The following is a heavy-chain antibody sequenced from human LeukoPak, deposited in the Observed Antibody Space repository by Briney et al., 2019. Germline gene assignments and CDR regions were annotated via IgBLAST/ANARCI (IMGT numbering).Heavy chain of an antibody. J-gene: IGHJ4*02. CDR2: ISGSGGSI. D-gene: IGHD5-24*01. CDR1: GFTFSDYA. Sequence: GGSLRLSCTASGFTFSDYAMSWVRQAPGKGLEWVSGISGSGGSIRYADSVKGRFIISRDNSKNTLYLQMNSLRAEDTAVYYCAKGGDGYNYYFDYWGLGTLVTVSS. CDR3: AKGGDGYNYYFDY. V-gene: IGHV3-23*01.